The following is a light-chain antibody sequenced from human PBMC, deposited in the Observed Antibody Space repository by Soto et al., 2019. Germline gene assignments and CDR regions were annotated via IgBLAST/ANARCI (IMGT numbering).Light chain of an antibody. CDR2: DAS. J-gene: IGKJ1*01. CDR3: QQYQSYWT. Sequence: DIQMTQSPSTLSASVGDRVTITCRASQSISSWLAWYQQKLGRAPRLLIYDASSLESGVPSRFSGSGYGTEFTLNISSLQPDDFATYYCQQYQSYWTLGQGTKVDIK. CDR1: QSISSW. V-gene: IGKV1-5*01.